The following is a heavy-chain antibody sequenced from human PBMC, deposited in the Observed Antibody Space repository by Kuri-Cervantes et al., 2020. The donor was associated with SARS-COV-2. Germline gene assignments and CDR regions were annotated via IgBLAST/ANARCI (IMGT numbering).Heavy chain of an antibody. J-gene: IGHJ6*02. V-gene: IGHV1-46*01. CDR2: INPSGGST. Sequence: ASVKVSCKASGYTFTSYAMNWVRQAPGQGLEWMGIINPSGGSTSYAQKFQGRVTMTRDTSTSTVYMELSSLRSEDTAVYYCARDTWESSSWFPYYYYYGMDVWGQGTTVTVSS. D-gene: IGHD6-13*01. CDR3: ARDTWESSSWFPYYYYYGMDV. CDR1: GYTFTSYA.